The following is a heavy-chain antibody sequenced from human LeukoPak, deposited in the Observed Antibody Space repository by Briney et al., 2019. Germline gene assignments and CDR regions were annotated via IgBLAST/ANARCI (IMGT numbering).Heavy chain of an antibody. CDR1: GFTFSRFS. CDR3: AREYYYDSSGYYLRYFQH. Sequence: PGGSLRLSCAASGFTFSRFSMNWVRQAPGKGLEWVSSISSSGTYIYYADSVKGRFTISRDSAKNSLYLQMNSLRAEDTAVYYCAREYYYDSSGYYLRYFQHWGQGTLVTVSS. CDR2: ISSSGTYI. J-gene: IGHJ1*01. D-gene: IGHD3-22*01. V-gene: IGHV3-21*01.